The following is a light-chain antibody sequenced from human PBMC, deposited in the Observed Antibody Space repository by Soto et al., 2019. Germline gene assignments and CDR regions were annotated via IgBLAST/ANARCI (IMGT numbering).Light chain of an antibody. CDR3: MQATQWPYT. CDR2: KVS. V-gene: IGKV2-30*01. Sequence: DVVMTQSPLSLPVTLGQPASISCRSSQSLVYSDGNTYLNWFQQRPGQSPRRLICKVSNRDSGVPDRFSGSGSGTDFTLKISRVEAEDVGVYYCMQATQWPYTFGQGTKLESK. J-gene: IGKJ2*01. CDR1: QSLVYSDGNTY.